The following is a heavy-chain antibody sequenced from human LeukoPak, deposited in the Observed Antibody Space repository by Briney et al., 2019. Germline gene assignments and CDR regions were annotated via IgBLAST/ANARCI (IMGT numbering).Heavy chain of an antibody. CDR2: ISGRSTYI. J-gene: IGHJ4*02. CDR1: GFTFSVHS. CDR3: ARDQDCSGGSCYSGVYFDY. D-gene: IGHD2-15*01. V-gene: IGHV3-21*01. Sequence: GGSLRLSCAASGFTFSVHSMNWVRQAPGKGLEWVSFISGRSTYIYYADSVKGRFTISRDNAKNSLYLQMDSLSAEDTAVYYCARDQDCSGGSCYSGVYFDYWGQGILVAVSS.